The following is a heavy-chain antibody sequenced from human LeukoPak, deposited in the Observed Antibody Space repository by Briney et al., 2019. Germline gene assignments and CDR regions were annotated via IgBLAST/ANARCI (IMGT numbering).Heavy chain of an antibody. D-gene: IGHD1-7*01. Sequence: PSETLSLTCSVSGGSLSSSSYYWGWIRQPPGKGLEWIGCVYSNGNTKYNPSLKSRVTISVDTSKNQFSLRLSSVTAADTAVYYCARDRWNYGTDSFEIWGQGTMVTVSS. CDR2: VYSNGNT. J-gene: IGHJ3*02. CDR3: ARDRWNYGTDSFEI. V-gene: IGHV4-61*01. CDR1: GGSLSSSSYY.